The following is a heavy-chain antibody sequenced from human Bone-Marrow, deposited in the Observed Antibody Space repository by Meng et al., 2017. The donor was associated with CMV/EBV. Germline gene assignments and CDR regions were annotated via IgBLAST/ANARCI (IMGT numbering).Heavy chain of an antibody. CDR2: IIPILGIA. D-gene: IGHD3-3*01. V-gene: IGHV1-69*10. J-gene: IGHJ4*02. Sequence: SVKVSCKASRGTFSSYAISWVRQAPGQGLEWMGGIIPILGIANYAQKFQGRVTITADKSTSTAYMELSSLRSEDTAVYYCASLYSGGPIWSGYPRGYYFDYWGQGTLVTVSS. CDR1: RGTFSSYA. CDR3: ASLYSGGPIWSGYPRGYYFDY.